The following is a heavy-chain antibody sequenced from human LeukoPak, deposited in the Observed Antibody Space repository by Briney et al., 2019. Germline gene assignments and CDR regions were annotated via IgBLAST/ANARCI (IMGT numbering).Heavy chain of an antibody. J-gene: IGHJ4*02. V-gene: IGHV1-2*06. D-gene: IGHD4-17*01. CDR1: GYTFTGYY. Sequence: ASVKVSCKASGYTFTGYYMHWVRQAPGQGLEWMGRINPNSGGTNYAQKFQGRVTMTRDTSISTAYMELSRLRSGDTAVYYCARFPYGDYVDDYFDYWGQGTLVTVSS. CDR2: INPNSGGT. CDR3: ARFPYGDYVDDYFDY.